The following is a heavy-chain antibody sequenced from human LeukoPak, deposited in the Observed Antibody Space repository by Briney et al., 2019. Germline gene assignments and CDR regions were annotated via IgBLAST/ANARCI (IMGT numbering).Heavy chain of an antibody. CDR1: GFTFSSYA. J-gene: IGHJ4*02. V-gene: IGHV3-7*01. CDR3: ARDPYDSSGLTDY. CDR2: IKQDGSEK. Sequence: PGGSLRLSCAASGFTFSSYAMSWVRQAPGKGLEWVANIKQDGSEKYYVDSVKGRFTISRDNAKNSLYLQMNSLRAEDTAVYYCARDPYDSSGLTDYWGQGTLVTVSS. D-gene: IGHD3-22*01.